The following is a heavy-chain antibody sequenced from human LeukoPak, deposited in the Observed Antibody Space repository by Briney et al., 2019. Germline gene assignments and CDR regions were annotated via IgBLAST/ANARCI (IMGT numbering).Heavy chain of an antibody. Sequence: GSLRLSCAASGFTLSSYWMSWVRQAPGKGLEWVANIKQDGSEKYYVDSVKGRFTISRDNAKNSLYLQMNSLRAEDTAVYYCAKQQLGHFDYWGQGTLVTVSS. CDR2: IKQDGSEK. CDR3: AKQQLGHFDY. D-gene: IGHD6-13*01. V-gene: IGHV3-7*01. CDR1: GFTLSSYW. J-gene: IGHJ4*02.